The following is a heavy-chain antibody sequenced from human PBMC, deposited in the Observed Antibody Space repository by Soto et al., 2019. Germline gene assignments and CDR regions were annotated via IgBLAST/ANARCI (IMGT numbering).Heavy chain of an antibody. CDR3: AKQSGSGSYYYVGSGGPLDS. CDR1: GYTFTSYA. D-gene: IGHD3-10*01. CDR2: INAGNGNT. J-gene: IGHJ4*02. Sequence: ASVKVSCKASGYTFTSYAMRWVRQAPGQRLEWMGWINAGNGNTKYSQKFQGRFTISRDNSQNTLYLQMTSLRPEDTAVYYCAKQSGSGSYYYVGSGGPLDSWGQGTLVTVSS. V-gene: IGHV1-3*01.